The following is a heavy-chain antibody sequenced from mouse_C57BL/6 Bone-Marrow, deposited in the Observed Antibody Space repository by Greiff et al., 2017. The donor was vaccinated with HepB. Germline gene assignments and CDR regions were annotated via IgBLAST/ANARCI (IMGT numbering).Heavy chain of an antibody. V-gene: IGHV3-6*01. CDR2: ISYDGSN. CDR3: ARIYDDYDEGWFAY. D-gene: IGHD2-4*01. J-gene: IGHJ3*01. CDR1: GYSITSGYY. Sequence: EVQLQQSGPGLVKPSQSLSLTCSVTGYSITSGYYWNWIRQFPGNKLEWMGYISYDGSNNYNPSLKNRISITRDTSKNQFFLKLNSVTTEDTATYYCARIYDDYDEGWFAYWGQGTLVTVSA.